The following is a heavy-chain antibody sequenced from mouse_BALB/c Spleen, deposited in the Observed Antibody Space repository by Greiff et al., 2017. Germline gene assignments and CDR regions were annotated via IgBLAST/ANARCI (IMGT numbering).Heavy chain of an antibody. D-gene: IGHD2-1*01. Sequence: VQLQQSGPGLVNPSQSLSLTCSVTGYSITSGYYWNWIRQFPGNKLEWMGYISYDGSNNYNPSLKNRISITRDTSKNQFFLKLNSVTTEDTATYYCARRGGNYDAMDYWGQGTSVTVSS. CDR3: ARRGGNYDAMDY. CDR1: GYSITSGYY. J-gene: IGHJ4*01. V-gene: IGHV3-6*02. CDR2: ISYDGSN.